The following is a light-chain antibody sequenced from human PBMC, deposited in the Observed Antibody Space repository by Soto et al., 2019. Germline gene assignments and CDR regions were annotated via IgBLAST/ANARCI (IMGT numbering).Light chain of an antibody. J-gene: IGLJ2*01. V-gene: IGLV7-46*01. CDR3: LLAYTGARV. Sequence: QALVNQESSLSVSPGGRGTLTFSSRTGAVTSDHFAFWFQQKPGQAPRALVDDTNTRDTWTPARFSGSLLGGKSALTLSGAQPEDEADYYCLLAYTGARVFGGGSKLAV. CDR2: DTN. CDR1: TGAVTSDHF.